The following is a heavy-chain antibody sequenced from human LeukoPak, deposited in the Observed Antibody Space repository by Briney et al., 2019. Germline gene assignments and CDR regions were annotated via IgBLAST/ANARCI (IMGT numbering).Heavy chain of an antibody. Sequence: GASVKVSCKASGYTFTSYAMHWVRQAPGQRLEWMGWINAGNGNTKYSQKFQGRVTITRDTSASTAYMELSSLRSEDTAVYYCARRIVVVTAEYFQHWGQGTLVTVSS. CDR2: INAGNGNT. CDR1: GYTFTSYA. D-gene: IGHD2-21*02. CDR3: ARRIVVVTAEYFQH. V-gene: IGHV1-3*01. J-gene: IGHJ1*01.